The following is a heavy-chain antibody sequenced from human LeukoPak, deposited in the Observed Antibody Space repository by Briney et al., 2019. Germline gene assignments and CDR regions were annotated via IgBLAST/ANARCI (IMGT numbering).Heavy chain of an antibody. CDR2: IFPDDSDT. D-gene: IGHD1-26*01. J-gene: IGHJ5*02. CDR3: AKLSGIVTAAAS. V-gene: IGHV5-51*01. CDR1: GYRFSNHW. Sequence: GESLKISCQGSGYRFSNHWIGWVRQKPGKGLEWMGLIFPDDSDTKYGPSLQGQVTFTVDKSINTAYLQWSSLKASDTAIYYCAKLSGIVTAAASWGQGTMVIVSS.